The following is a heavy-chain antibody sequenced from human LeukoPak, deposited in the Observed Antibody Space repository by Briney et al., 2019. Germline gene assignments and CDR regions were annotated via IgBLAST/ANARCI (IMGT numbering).Heavy chain of an antibody. Sequence: QPGGSLRLSCAASGFTFSSYSMNWVRQAPGKGLEWVSYISSSSSTIYYADSVKGRFTISRDNAKNSLYLQMNSLRAEDTAVYYCARDLPGYYDSIGPFDYWGQGTLVTASS. CDR3: ARDLPGYYDSIGPFDY. CDR2: ISSSSSTI. CDR1: GFTFSSYS. V-gene: IGHV3-48*01. J-gene: IGHJ4*02. D-gene: IGHD3-22*01.